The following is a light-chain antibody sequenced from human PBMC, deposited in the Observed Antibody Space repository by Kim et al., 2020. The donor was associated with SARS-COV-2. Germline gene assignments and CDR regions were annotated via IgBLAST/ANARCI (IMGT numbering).Light chain of an antibody. V-gene: IGLV1-47*01. Sequence: SELTQPPSASGTPGQRVTISCSGSTSDIGSNYVYWYQQVPGTAPKLLIYRNNQRPSGVPDRFSVSKSGTSASLAISGLRSGDEADYYCATWDDSLNGPVFGGGTQLTVL. J-gene: IGLJ3*02. CDR2: RNN. CDR3: ATWDDSLNGPV. CDR1: TSDIGSNY.